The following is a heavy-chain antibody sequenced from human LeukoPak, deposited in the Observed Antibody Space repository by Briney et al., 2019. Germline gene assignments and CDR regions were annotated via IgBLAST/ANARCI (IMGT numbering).Heavy chain of an antibody. V-gene: IGHV5-51*01. CDR3: ARPGRATVTRLDY. J-gene: IGHJ4*02. CDR2: IYPGDSDT. CDR1: GYTFTSRW. D-gene: IGHD4-17*01. Sequence: GESLKISCKGSGYTFTSRWIGWVRQMPGKGLEWMGIIYPGDSDTRYSPSFQGQVTISADKSISTAFLQWSSLKASDTAMYYCARPGRATVTRLDYWGQGTLVTVTS.